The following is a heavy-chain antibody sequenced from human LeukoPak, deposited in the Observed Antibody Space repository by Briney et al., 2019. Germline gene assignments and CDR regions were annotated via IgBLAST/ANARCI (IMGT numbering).Heavy chain of an antibody. J-gene: IGHJ3*02. CDR3: ARVSSYGGDAFDI. CDR2: ISSSSSYI. CDR1: GFTFSSYS. V-gene: IGHV3-21*01. D-gene: IGHD5-18*01. Sequence: GGSLRLSCAASGFTFSSYSMNWVRQAPGKGLEWVSSISSSSSYIYYADSVKGRFTISRDNAKNSLYLQMNSLRAEDTAVYYCARVSSYGGDAFDIWGQGTMVTVSS.